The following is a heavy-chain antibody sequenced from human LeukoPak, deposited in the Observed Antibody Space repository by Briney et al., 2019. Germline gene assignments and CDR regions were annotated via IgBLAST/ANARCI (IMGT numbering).Heavy chain of an antibody. CDR1: GFTFTNAW. J-gene: IGHJ4*02. D-gene: IGHD1-1*01. V-gene: IGHV3-15*01. Sequence: PGGSLRLSCAASGFTFTNAWMSWVRQAPGKGLEFVGRIKRTRDGGTTDYAAPVKGRFTISRDDSKNTLYLQMNSLRTEDTALYYCTTGGGTSDFWGQGTLVTVSS. CDR2: IKRTRDGGTT. CDR3: TTGGGTSDF.